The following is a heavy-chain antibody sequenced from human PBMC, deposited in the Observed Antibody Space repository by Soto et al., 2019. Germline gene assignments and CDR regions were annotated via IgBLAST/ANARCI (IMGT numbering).Heavy chain of an antibody. CDR3: ARRGTIAMVRGVMDWFDP. J-gene: IGHJ5*02. D-gene: IGHD3-10*01. CDR2: IYYSGST. Sequence: SETLSLTCTVSGGSISSSSYYWGWIRQPPGKGLEWIGSIYYSGSTYYNPSLKSRVTISVDTSKNQFSLKLSSVTAADTAVYYCARRGTIAMVRGVMDWFDPWGQGTLVTVSS. V-gene: IGHV4-39*01. CDR1: GGSISSSSYY.